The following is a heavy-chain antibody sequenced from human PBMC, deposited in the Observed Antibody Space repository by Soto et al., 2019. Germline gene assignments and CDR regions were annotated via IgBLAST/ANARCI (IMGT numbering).Heavy chain of an antibody. Sequence: QLQLQESGPGLVKPSETLSLTCTVSGGSISSSNSFWGWLRQPPVKGLEGIGSISYSGSTYYNPSLKSRVTISVDTSEKQFSLKLSSVNAADTAVYYCARGEYKSGTWYHLDYWGQGTLLTVSS. CDR1: GGSISSSNSF. V-gene: IGHV4-39*01. D-gene: IGHD6-13*01. CDR3: ARGEYKSGTWYHLDY. CDR2: ISYSGST. J-gene: IGHJ4*01.